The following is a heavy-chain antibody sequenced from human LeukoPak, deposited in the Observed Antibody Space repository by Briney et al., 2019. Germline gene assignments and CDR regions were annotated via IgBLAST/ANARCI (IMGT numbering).Heavy chain of an antibody. J-gene: IGHJ4*02. D-gene: IGHD6-19*01. CDR2: IYYSGST. CDR1: GGSISSYY. V-gene: IGHV4-39*01. CDR3: ARQGVRSGWPDY. Sequence: PSETLSLTCTVSGGSISSYYWSWIRQPPGKGLEWIASIYYSGSTYYNPSLKSRVTISVDTSKNQLSLKLSSVTAADTAVYYCARQGVRSGWPDYWGQGTLVTVSS.